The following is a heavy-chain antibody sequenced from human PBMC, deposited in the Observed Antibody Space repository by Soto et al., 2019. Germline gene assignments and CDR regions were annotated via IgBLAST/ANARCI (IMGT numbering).Heavy chain of an antibody. D-gene: IGHD6-13*01. CDR1: GLTLSSCA. V-gene: IGHV3-23*01. CDR2: ISGGGGNT. Sequence: EVQLLESGGGLVQPGGSLRLSCVASGLTLSSCAMRWVRQAPGKGLEWVSTISGGGGNTYYADSVKGRFTISRDNSKNTLYLQMNSLRAEDTAVYYCAKGRAPSSSWYWFDPWGQGTLVTVSS. CDR3: AKGRAPSSSWYWFDP. J-gene: IGHJ5*02.